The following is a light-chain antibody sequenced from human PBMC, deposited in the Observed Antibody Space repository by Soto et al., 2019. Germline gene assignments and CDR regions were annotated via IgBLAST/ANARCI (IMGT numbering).Light chain of an antibody. J-gene: IGLJ1*01. CDR2: DVS. Sequence: QSALTQPRSVSGSPGQSVTISCTGTSSDVGGYNYVSWYQQHPGKAPKVMIYDVSERPSGVPDRFSGSKSGNTASLTISGLQADDVADYYCCSYAGSPRYVLGTGIKLTVL. CDR1: SSDVGGYNY. V-gene: IGLV2-11*01. CDR3: CSYAGSPRYV.